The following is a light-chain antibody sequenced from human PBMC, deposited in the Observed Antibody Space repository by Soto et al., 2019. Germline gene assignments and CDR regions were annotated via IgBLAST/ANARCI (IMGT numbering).Light chain of an antibody. CDR1: QSISSW. CDR2: DAS. V-gene: IGKV1-5*01. J-gene: IGKJ5*01. Sequence: DIQMTQSPSTLSASEGDTVTITFRASQSISSWLAWYQQEPGKAPKLLIYDASSLESGVPSRFSGSGSGTEFTLTISSLQPDDFATYYCQQYNSYPITFGQGTRLEIK. CDR3: QQYNSYPIT.